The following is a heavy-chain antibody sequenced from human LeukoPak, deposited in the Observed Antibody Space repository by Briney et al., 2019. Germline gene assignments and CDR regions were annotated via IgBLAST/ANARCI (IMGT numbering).Heavy chain of an antibody. Sequence: GGSLRLSCAAAGFSLSAFWMNWVRQAPGKGLEWVANINQDGSERWYADSVKGRFAISRDNARNSVFLQMNSLRTEDTALYYCARDATPPCIIFDNWGQGTLVTVSS. CDR3: ARDATPPCIIFDN. CDR2: INQDGSER. CDR1: GFSLSAFW. V-gene: IGHV3-7*05. J-gene: IGHJ4*02. D-gene: IGHD3-16*01.